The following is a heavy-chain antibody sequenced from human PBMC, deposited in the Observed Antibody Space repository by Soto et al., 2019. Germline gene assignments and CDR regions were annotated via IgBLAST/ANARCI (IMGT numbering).Heavy chain of an antibody. V-gene: IGHV4-59*08. CDR2: IYYSGST. J-gene: IGHJ4*02. CDR1: GGSIISYY. CDR3: ARHNDGSGSTYFDY. Sequence: SETLSLTCTVSGGSIISYYWSWIRQPPWKGLEWIGYIYYSGSTNYNPSLKSRVTISVDTSKNQFSLKLNSMTAADTDVYYCARHNDGSGSTYFDYWGQGTLVTVSS. D-gene: IGHD3-10*01.